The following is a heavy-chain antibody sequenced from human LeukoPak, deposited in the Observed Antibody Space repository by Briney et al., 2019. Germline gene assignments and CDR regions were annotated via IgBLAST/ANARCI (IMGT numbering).Heavy chain of an antibody. Sequence: GGSLRLSCAASGFTFSSYAMCWVRQAPGKGLEWVSGISGSGPYTFYTDSVKGRFTISRDSSKNTLYLQMNSLRAEDTALYYCAKHGYCSGISCFFDFWGQGTLVTVSS. CDR3: AKHGYCSGISCFFDF. CDR2: ISGSGPYT. CDR1: GFTFSSYA. J-gene: IGHJ4*02. V-gene: IGHV3-23*01. D-gene: IGHD2-2*03.